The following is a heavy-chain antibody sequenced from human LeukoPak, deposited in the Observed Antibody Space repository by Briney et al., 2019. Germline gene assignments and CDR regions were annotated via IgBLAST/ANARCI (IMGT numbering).Heavy chain of an antibody. J-gene: IGHJ4*02. D-gene: IGHD6-13*01. CDR3: AGLTAAAGFDY. CDR2: ILGSSRTI. V-gene: IGHV3-48*01. CDR1: GFSFSTYS. Sequence: GGSLRFSCAASGFSFSTYSMNWVRQAPGKGLEWIAYILGSSRTIYYADSVKGRFTISRDNAKNSLYLQMNSPRAEDTAVYYCAGLTAAAGFDYWGQGTLVTVSS.